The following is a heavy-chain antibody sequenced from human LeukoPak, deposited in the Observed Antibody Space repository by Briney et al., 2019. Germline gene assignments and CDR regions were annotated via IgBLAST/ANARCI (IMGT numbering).Heavy chain of an antibody. Sequence: SVKVSCKASGGTFSSYAISWVRQAPGQGLELMGSIIPIFGIANYAQKFQGRVTITADKSTSTAYMELSSLRSEDTAVYYCASGGALGYCSGGSCQPIDYWGQGTLVTVSS. CDR1: GGTFSSYA. D-gene: IGHD2-15*01. J-gene: IGHJ4*02. V-gene: IGHV1-69*04. CDR3: ASGGALGYCSGGSCQPIDY. CDR2: IIPIFGIA.